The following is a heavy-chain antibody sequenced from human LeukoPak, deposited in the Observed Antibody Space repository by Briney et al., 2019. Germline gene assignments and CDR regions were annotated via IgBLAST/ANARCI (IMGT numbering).Heavy chain of an antibody. CDR3: ARDNYHISGYSLGYDY. J-gene: IGHJ4*02. Sequence: PGGSLRLSCAASGFTLRNYAMSWVRQAPGKGLEWVSAISGSGASTYYADSVKGRFTISRDNSKNTLYLQMNSLRGEDTAVYYCARDNYHISGYSLGYDYWGQGTLVTVSS. CDR2: ISGSGAST. CDR1: GFTLRNYA. D-gene: IGHD3-22*01. V-gene: IGHV3-23*01.